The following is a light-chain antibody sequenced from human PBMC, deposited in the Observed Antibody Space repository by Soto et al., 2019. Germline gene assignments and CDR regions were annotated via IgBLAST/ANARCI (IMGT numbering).Light chain of an antibody. Sequence: ENVLTQSPGTLSLSPGERATLSCRASQSISGSYLAWYQQKPGQAPRLLIYAASSRATGIPDRFSGSGSGTDFTLTISSLQPEDFATYYCLQINSYPYTFGQGTKLEIK. J-gene: IGKJ2*01. CDR3: LQINSYPYT. CDR1: QSISGSY. CDR2: AAS. V-gene: IGKV3-20*01.